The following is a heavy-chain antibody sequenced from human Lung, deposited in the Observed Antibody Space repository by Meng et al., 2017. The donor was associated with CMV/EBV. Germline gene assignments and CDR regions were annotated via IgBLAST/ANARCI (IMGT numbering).Heavy chain of an antibody. CDR2: IYHSGST. Sequence: QVRLQESGPGPVKPSGTLSLTCAVSGGSISSSNWWSWVRQPPGKGLEWIGEIYHSGSTNYNPSLKSRVTISVDKSKNQFSLKLSSVTAADTAVYYCASFPPPGKQWLVTDYWGQGTLVTVSS. D-gene: IGHD6-19*01. CDR1: GGSISSSNW. CDR3: ASFPPPGKQWLVTDY. J-gene: IGHJ4*02. V-gene: IGHV4-4*02.